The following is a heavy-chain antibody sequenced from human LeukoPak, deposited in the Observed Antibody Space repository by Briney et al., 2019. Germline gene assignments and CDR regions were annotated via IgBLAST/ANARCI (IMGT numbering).Heavy chain of an antibody. CDR2: TYYRSKWYN. CDR1: GDSVSSNSAA. V-gene: IGHV6-1*01. D-gene: IGHD2-15*01. Sequence: SQTLSLTCAISGDSVSSNSAAWNWIRQSPSRGLEWLGRTYYRSKWYNDYAVSVKSRITINPDTSNNQFSLQLNSVTPEDTAVYYCARDLVVVAIYYYYGMDVWGQGTTVTVSS. CDR3: ARDLVVVAIYYYYGMDV. J-gene: IGHJ6*02.